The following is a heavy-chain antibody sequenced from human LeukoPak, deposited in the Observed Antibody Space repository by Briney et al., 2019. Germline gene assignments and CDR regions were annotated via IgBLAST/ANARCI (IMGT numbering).Heavy chain of an antibody. CDR2: ISAYNGNT. Sequence: GASVKVSCTASGYTFTSYGISWVGQAPGQGVEWMGWISAYNGNTNYAQKLQGRVTMTTDTSTSTAYMELSSLRSDDTAVYYCARDLRRCFVWPPPTFDYWGQGTLVTVSS. D-gene: IGHD3-9*01. CDR1: GYTFTSYG. V-gene: IGHV1-18*04. CDR3: ARDLRRCFVWPPPTFDY. J-gene: IGHJ4*02.